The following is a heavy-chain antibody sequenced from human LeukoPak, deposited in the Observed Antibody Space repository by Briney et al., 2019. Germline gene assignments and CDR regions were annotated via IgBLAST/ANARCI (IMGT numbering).Heavy chain of an antibody. CDR1: GFSFSSYG. CDR2: ISYDGSDR. V-gene: IGHV3-30*18. Sequence: GGSLRLSCAASGFSFSSYGMHWVRQAPGKGPEWVTLISYDGSDRSYANSAKGRFTISRDNSKNTLSLQMNRLRPEDTAVYYCAKDRRSYIWGTYRPGEPYYFYGMDVWGQGTTVTVSS. CDR3: AKDRRSYIWGTYRPGEPYYFYGMDV. D-gene: IGHD3-16*02. J-gene: IGHJ6*02.